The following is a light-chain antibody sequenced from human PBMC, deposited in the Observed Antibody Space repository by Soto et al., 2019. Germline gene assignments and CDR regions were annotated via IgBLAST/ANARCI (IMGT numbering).Light chain of an antibody. J-gene: IGKJ2*01. CDR2: DAS. Sequence: EIVLTQSPATLSLSPGERATLSCRASQSVSSYFAWYQQKPGQAPRLLIYDASNRSTGIPARFSGSGSGTDFTLTISRIAPEDFAVYYCKQHSNWPPYTFGQGTKLEIK. CDR1: QSVSSY. V-gene: IGKV3-11*01. CDR3: KQHSNWPPYT.